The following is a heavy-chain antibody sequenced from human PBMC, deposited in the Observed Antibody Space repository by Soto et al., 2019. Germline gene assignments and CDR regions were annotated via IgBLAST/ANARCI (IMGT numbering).Heavy chain of an antibody. V-gene: IGHV3-33*01. D-gene: IGHD2-8*02. Sequence: GGSLRLSCAASGFTVSTYGMHWVRQIPGKGLQWVAIIWYDGSIKYYADSVKGRFTISRDNSKNTLYLQMNSLRDEDTAVYYCARIDCTGNNCNPYYHYGMDVWGQGTTVTVSS. CDR2: IWYDGSIK. CDR3: ARIDCTGNNCNPYYHYGMDV. CDR1: GFTVSTYG. J-gene: IGHJ6*02.